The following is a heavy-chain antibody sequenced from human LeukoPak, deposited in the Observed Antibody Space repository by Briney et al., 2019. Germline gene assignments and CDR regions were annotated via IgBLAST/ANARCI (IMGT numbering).Heavy chain of an antibody. CDR1: GGSISTSYYY. V-gene: IGHV4-39*01. J-gene: IGHJ4*02. Sequence: SGTLSLTCTVSGGSISTSYYYWGWIRQPPGKGLEWIGNIHNSESTYYNPSLKSRVTISVDTSKNQFSLKLSSVTAADTAVYYCARQVTFGYAYAYYFDYWGQGSLVTVSS. CDR2: IHNSEST. CDR3: ARQVTFGYAYAYYFDY. D-gene: IGHD5-18*01.